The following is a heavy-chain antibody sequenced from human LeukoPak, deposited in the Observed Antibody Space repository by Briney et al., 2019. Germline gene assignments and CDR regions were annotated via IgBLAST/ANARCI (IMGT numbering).Heavy chain of an antibody. CDR2: IYSGGST. CDR1: GFTFSNYW. CDR3: ARGYGDYVSYWFDP. Sequence: GGSLRLSCAASGFTFSNYWMSWVRQAPGKGLEWVSVIYSGGSTYYADSVKGRFTISRDNSTNTLYLQMNSLRAEDTAVYYCARGYGDYVSYWFDPWGQGTLVTVSS. V-gene: IGHV3-66*01. D-gene: IGHD4-17*01. J-gene: IGHJ5*02.